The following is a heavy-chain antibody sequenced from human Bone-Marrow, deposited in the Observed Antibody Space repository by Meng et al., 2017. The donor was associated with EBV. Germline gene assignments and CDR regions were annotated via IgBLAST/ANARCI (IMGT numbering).Heavy chain of an antibody. CDR1: RFTFSSYG. V-gene: IGHV3-30*03. J-gene: IGHJ4*02. D-gene: IGHD3-22*01. CDR3: ARDNRQYQYDSSGYYLDF. CDR2: ISYDGSNK. Sequence: VRLWESGGGVVPARKSLRRSCAASRFTFSSYGLHWVRQAPGKGLESVTGISYDGSNKYFEDSVKGRFNISRDNSRNTLYMQMNSLRAEDTAVYYCARDNRQYQYDSSGYYLDFWGQGTLVTVSS.